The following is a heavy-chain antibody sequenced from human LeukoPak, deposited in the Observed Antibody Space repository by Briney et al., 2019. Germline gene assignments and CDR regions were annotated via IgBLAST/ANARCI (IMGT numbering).Heavy chain of an antibody. CDR1: GFTFSDYY. V-gene: IGHV3-11*01. CDR2: ISPAGSSS. J-gene: IGHJ4*02. Sequence: GGSLRLSCAASGFTFSDYYMSWIRQAPGEGLEWVSHISPAGSSSYHTDSVKGRFTISRDNAKNSLYLQMNSLRAEDTAVYYCARAGAWGGMGRKPGVSDYWGQGTLVTVSS. D-gene: IGHD3-16*01. CDR3: ARAGAWGGMGRKPGVSDY.